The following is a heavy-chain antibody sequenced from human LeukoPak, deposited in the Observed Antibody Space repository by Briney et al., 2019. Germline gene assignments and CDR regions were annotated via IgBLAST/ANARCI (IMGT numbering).Heavy chain of an antibody. J-gene: IGHJ4*02. CDR3: AKVGDTSGPPFDY. D-gene: IGHD3-22*01. CDR1: GYTFADYY. Sequence: ASVKVSCQASGYTFADYYIHWVRQAPGQGLEWMGWINPKSGGTNYAQKSQGRVTLTRDTPITTAYMELSRLRSDDTAVYYCAKVGDTSGPPFDYWAREPWSPSPQ. V-gene: IGHV1-2*02. CDR2: INPKSGGT.